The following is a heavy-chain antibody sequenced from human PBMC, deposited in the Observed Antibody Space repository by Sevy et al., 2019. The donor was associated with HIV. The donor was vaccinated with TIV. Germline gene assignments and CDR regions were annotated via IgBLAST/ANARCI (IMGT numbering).Heavy chain of an antibody. CDR2: ISGSGGST. V-gene: IGHV3-23*01. CDR1: GFTFSSYA. CDR3: AKDGVTIFGVVIGLYYYGMDV. Sequence: GGSLRLSCAASGFTFSSYAMSWVRQAPGKGLEWVSAISGSGGSTYYADSVKGRFTISRDNSKNTRYLQMNSLRAEDTAVYYCAKDGVTIFGVVIGLYYYGMDVWGQGTTVTVSS. D-gene: IGHD3-3*01. J-gene: IGHJ6*02.